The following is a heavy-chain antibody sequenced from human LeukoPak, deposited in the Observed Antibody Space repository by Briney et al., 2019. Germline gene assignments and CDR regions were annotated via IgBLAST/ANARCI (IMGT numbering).Heavy chain of an antibody. V-gene: IGHV5-51*01. D-gene: IGHD2-2*01. J-gene: IGHJ4*02. CDR2: IYPGNSDT. CDR1: GYSFTSYW. Sequence: PGESLKISCKGSGYSFTSYWIGWVRQMPGKGLEWMGIIYPGNSDTTYSPSFEGQVTVSADKSTNTAYLQWSNLKASDTAMYYCARWEGCSNMNCLLYNFDSWGQGTLVTVSS. CDR3: ARWEGCSNMNCLLYNFDS.